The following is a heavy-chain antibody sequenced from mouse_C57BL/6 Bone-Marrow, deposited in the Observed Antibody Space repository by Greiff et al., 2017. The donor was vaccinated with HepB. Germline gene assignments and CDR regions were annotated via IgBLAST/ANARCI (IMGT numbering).Heavy chain of an antibody. J-gene: IGHJ3*01. CDR3: ARRVTTVVEGFAY. CDR2: IDPSDSYT. V-gene: IGHV1-50*01. D-gene: IGHD1-1*01. CDR1: GYTFTSYW. Sequence: QVQLQQPGAELVKPGASVKLSCKASGYTFTSYWMQWVNQRPGQGLEWIGEIDPSDSYTNYNQKFKGKATLTVDTSSSTAYMQLSSLTSEDSAVYYCARRVTTVVEGFAYWGQGTLVTVSA.